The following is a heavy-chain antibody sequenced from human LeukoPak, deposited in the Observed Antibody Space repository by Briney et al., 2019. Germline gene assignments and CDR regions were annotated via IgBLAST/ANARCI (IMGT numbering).Heavy chain of an antibody. J-gene: IGHJ6*03. CDR3: ARGPCGITGTTCTGSFYYYYYMDV. CDR1: GYTFTGYY. CDR2: INPNSGGT. V-gene: IGHV1-2*02. D-gene: IGHD1-7*01. Sequence: GASVKVSCKASGYTFTGYYMHWVRQAPGQGLEWMGWINPNSGGTNYAQKFQGRVTMTRDTSISTAYMELSRLRSDDTAVYYCARGPCGITGTTCTGSFYYYYYMDVWGKGTTVTVSS.